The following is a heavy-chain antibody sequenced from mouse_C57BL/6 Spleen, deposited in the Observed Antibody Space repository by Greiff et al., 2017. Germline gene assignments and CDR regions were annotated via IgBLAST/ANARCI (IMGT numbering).Heavy chain of an antibody. CDR2: FHPYNDDT. Sequence: VQLQQSGAELVKPGASVKMSCKASGYTFTTYPIAWMKQKPGQSLEWIGTFHPYNDDTKYTEKFKGKATLTVEKSSSTVYLELSRVTSDDSAVYYCAREDIGNDVFDYWGQGTTLTVSA. CDR3: AREDIGNDVFDY. J-gene: IGHJ2*01. CDR1: GYTFTTYP. D-gene: IGHD2-2*01. V-gene: IGHV1-47*01.